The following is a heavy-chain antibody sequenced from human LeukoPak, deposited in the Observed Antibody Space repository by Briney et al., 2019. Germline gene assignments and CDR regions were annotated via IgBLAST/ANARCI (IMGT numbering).Heavy chain of an antibody. CDR3: ARGCVRWLVRGGYFDY. CDR1: GGSFSGYY. V-gene: IGHV4-34*01. J-gene: IGHJ4*02. CDR2: INHSGST. D-gene: IGHD6-19*01. Sequence: ASETLSLTCAVYGGSFSGYYWSWIRQPPGKGLEWIGEINHSGSTNYNPSLKSRVTISVDTSKNQFSLKLSSVTAADTAVYCCARGCVRWLVRGGYFDYWGQGTLVTVSS.